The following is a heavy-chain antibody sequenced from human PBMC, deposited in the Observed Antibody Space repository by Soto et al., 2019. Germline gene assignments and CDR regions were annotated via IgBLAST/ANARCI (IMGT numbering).Heavy chain of an antibody. D-gene: IGHD1-26*01. Sequence: GASVKVSCKASGYSFSNYGITWVRQAPGQGLEWMGWISGYNSNTNYAQKFEGRVRMTKDTTRSTAYLEVRSLRFDDTAVYYCGRERQWEPVPYWGQGTAVTISS. CDR3: GRERQWEPVPY. J-gene: IGHJ4*02. CDR2: ISGYNSNT. V-gene: IGHV1-18*01. CDR1: GYSFSNYG.